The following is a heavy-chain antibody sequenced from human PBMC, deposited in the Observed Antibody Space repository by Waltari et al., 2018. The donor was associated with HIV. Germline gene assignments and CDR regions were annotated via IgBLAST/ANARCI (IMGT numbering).Heavy chain of an antibody. J-gene: IGHJ4*02. CDR2: ISASGGTT. CDR3: AKAPLRRSSVGGEGPSHFEY. Sequence: EVQLLDSGGGLVRPGGSLRVYCATSGFTFSNYAMSWLRQAPGKGPEWVSGISASGGTTYYADSVKGRLTISRDNFKNTLHLQMNGLRAEDTAIYYCAKAPLRRSSVGGEGPSHFEYWGQGTLVTVSS. CDR1: GFTFSNYA. D-gene: IGHD2-15*01. V-gene: IGHV3-23*01.